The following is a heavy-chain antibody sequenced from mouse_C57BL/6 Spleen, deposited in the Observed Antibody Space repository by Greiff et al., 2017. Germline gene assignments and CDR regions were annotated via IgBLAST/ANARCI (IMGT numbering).Heavy chain of an antibody. V-gene: IGHV3-6*01. CDR2: ISYDGSN. CDR3: AGDPMDY. Sequence: EVQLQESGPGLVKPSPSLSLSCSATGYSITSCYYWNWIRQFTGNKLEWMGYISYDGSNNYNPSLKNQISITRDTSKNQCFLKLNSVTTEDTATYYCAGDPMDYWGQGTSVTVSS. J-gene: IGHJ4*01. CDR1: GYSITSCYY.